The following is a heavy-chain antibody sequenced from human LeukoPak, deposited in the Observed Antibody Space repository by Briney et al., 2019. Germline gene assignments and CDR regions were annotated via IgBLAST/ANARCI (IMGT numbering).Heavy chain of an antibody. J-gene: IGHJ4*02. CDR2: TNHVGST. D-gene: IGHD1-26*01. V-gene: IGHV4-59*08. Sequence: NPSETLSLTCTVSGGSISSHYWSWLRQPPGKGLQWVGYTNHVGSTDYNPSLKSGVTISIDTSKNQFSLNLSSVTAADTAVYYCARHYDGRGSGSYYEDYWGQGTLVIVSS. CDR3: ARHYDGRGSGSYYEDY. CDR1: GGSISSHY.